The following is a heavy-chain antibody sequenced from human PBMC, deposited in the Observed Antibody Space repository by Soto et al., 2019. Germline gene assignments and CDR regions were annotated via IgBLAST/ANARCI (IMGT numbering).Heavy chain of an antibody. CDR2: IYYSGST. CDR3: ANFRTTLDY. V-gene: IGHV4-39*01. Sequence: PSXTLSLTCTVSGGSISSSSYYWGWIRQPPGKGLEWIGSIYYSGSTYYNPSLKSRVTISVDTSKNQFSLKMSSVTAADTAVYYCANFRTTLDYWGQGTLVTVSS. D-gene: IGHD1-1*01. J-gene: IGHJ4*02. CDR1: GGSISSSSYY.